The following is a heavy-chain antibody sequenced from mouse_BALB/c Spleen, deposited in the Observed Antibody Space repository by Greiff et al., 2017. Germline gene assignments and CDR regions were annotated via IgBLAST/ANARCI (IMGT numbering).Heavy chain of an antibody. D-gene: IGHD4-1*01. Sequence: DVQLVESGGGLVQPGGSRKLSCAASGFTFSSFGMHWVRQAPEKGLEWVAYISSGSSTIYYADTVKGRFTISRDNPKNTLFLQMTSLRSEDTAMYYCGSSLGYWGQGTTLTVSS. CDR2: ISSGSSTI. V-gene: IGHV5-17*02. J-gene: IGHJ2*01. CDR3: GSSLGY. CDR1: GFTFSSFG.